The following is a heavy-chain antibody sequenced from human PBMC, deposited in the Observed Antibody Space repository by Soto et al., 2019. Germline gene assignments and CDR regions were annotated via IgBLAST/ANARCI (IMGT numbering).Heavy chain of an antibody. V-gene: IGHV4-39*01. J-gene: IGHJ4*02. CDR3: ARHPGIAAHFDF. D-gene: IGHD6-13*01. Sequence: SETLSLTCSVSGGSISSSSHYWGWIRQSPGKGLDWIGSIYYRGSAYYNPSLKSRVTISVDTSKNQFSLKLRSVTAADTSVYHCARHPGIAAHFDFWGQGTLVTVSS. CDR2: IYYRGSA. CDR1: GGSISSSSHY.